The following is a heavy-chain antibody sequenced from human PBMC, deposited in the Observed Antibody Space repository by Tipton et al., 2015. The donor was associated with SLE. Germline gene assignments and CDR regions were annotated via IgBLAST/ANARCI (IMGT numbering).Heavy chain of an antibody. CDR3: ARDAGGDIVVVPAALAWFDP. CDR2: ISAYNGNT. J-gene: IGHJ5*02. V-gene: IGHV1-18*01. Sequence: QSGAEVKRPGASVKVSCKASGYTFTSYGISWVRQAPGQGLEWMGWISAYNGNTNYAQKLQGRVTLTTDTSTSTAYMELRSLRSDDTAVYYCARDAGGDIVVVPAALAWFDPWGQGTLVTVSS. CDR1: GYTFTSYG. D-gene: IGHD2-2*01.